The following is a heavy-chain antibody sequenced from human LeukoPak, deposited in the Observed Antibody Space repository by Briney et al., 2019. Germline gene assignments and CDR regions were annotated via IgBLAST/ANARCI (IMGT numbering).Heavy chain of an antibody. J-gene: IGHJ4*02. CDR2: IYPGDSDT. CDR1: GYNFASYW. V-gene: IGHV5-51*01. Sequence: PGESLKISCKGSGYNFASYWSGWVRQMPGKGLECMGIIYPGDSDTRYSPSFQGQVTISADRSISTAYLQWSSLKASDTAMYYCARHETGPYFDCWGQGALVTVSS. D-gene: IGHD1-1*01. CDR3: ARHETGPYFDC.